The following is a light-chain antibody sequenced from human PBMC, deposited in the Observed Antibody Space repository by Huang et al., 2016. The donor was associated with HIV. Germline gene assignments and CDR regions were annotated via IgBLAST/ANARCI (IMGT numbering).Light chain of an antibody. J-gene: IGKJ3*01. CDR1: QSVGSC. Sequence: EIVLTQSPATLSLSPGERATLSCRASQSVGSCLAWYQQKPGQAPSLLVYDPSCRATGIPARFSGSGSGTDFTLTISSLEPEDFAVYYCQQRTYSFTFGPGTKVD. V-gene: IGKV3-11*01. CDR2: DPS. CDR3: QQRTYSFT.